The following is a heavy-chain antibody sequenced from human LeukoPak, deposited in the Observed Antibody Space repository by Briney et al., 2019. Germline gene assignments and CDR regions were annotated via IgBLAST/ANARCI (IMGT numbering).Heavy chain of an antibody. CDR3: ARGGYMSNWFEH. Sequence: KPSETLSLTCTVSGGSISDPYWSWIRQPPGKGLEWIGKIHDSGITNYNPSLKSRVTFSVDTSKKQFSLNLNSVTAADTAVYYCARGGYMSNWFEHWGQGTPVTVSS. D-gene: IGHD5-12*01. CDR1: GGSISDPY. CDR2: IHDSGIT. J-gene: IGHJ5*02. V-gene: IGHV4-59*11.